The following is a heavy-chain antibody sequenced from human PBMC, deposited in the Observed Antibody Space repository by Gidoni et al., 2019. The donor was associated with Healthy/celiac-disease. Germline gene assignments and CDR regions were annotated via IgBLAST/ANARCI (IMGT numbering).Heavy chain of an antibody. V-gene: IGHV4-59*01. CDR2: IYYSGST. CDR3: ARRDGYEWAFDI. D-gene: IGHD5-12*01. Sequence: QVPLQESGPGLVKPSETLSLTCTVSGGSISSYYWSWIRQPPGKGLEWIGYIYYSGSTNYNPSLKSRVTISVDTSKNQFSLKLSSVTAADTAVYYCARRDGYEWAFDIWGQGTMVTVSS. CDR1: GGSISSYY. J-gene: IGHJ3*02.